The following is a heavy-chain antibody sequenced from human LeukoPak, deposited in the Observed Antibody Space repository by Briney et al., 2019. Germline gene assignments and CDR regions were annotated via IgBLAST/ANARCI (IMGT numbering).Heavy chain of an antibody. CDR1: GFTVSGDY. CDR2: IYSGGST. CDR3: ARHDWFDP. J-gene: IGHJ5*02. D-gene: IGHD3-3*01. V-gene: IGHV3-53*01. Sequence: GGSLRLSCPASGFTVSGDYMSWVHQAPGKGLEWVSVIYSGGSTYYADSVKGRFTISRDNSKNTLYLQMNSLRAEDTAVYYCARHDWFDPWGQGTLVTVSS.